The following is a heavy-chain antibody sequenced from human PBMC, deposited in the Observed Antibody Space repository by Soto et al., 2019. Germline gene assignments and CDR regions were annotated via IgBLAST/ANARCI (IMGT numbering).Heavy chain of an antibody. CDR3: AKNGQPTYYYYGMDV. Sequence: QGQLVQSGAEVKKPGASVKVSCKASGYTFTRYGISWVRQAPGQGLEWMGWISGYNGDTKYAQKFQGRVTMTVDTSTTTAYMELRRLTSDDRAVYYCAKNGQPTYYYYGMDVWGQGTTVTVSS. V-gene: IGHV1-18*01. D-gene: IGHD2-8*01. J-gene: IGHJ6*02. CDR1: GYTFTRYG. CDR2: ISGYNGDT.